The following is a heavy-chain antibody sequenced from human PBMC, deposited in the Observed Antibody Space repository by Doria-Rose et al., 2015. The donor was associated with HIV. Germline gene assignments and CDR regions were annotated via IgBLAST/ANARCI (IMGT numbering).Heavy chain of an antibody. Sequence: QVRLQESGGGVVQPGRSLRLSCAASGFTFTAYAVHWVRQAPGKGLEWVAVISYDGNNKYYADPVKGRFTISRDKSKSTLYLQMNNLRAEDTAVYYCARGEYYYDSSGFQYWGQGTLVTVSS. CDR3: ARGEYYYDSSGFQY. D-gene: IGHD3-22*01. J-gene: IGHJ4*02. CDR2: ISYDGNNK. CDR1: GFTFTAYA. V-gene: IGHV3-30-3*01.